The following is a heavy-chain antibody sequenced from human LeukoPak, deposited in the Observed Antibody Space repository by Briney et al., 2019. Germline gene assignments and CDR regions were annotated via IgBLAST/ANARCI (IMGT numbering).Heavy chain of an antibody. V-gene: IGHV3-53*01. CDR3: ARHLYFDY. CDR2: IYSGGNT. CDR1: GFTVSSNY. J-gene: IGHJ4*02. Sequence: PGGSLRLSCAASGFTVSSNYTSWVRQAPGKGLEWVSIIYSGGNTYYADSVKGRFTISRDNSKNTLYLQMNSLRAEDTAVYYCARHLYFDYWGQGTLVTVSS.